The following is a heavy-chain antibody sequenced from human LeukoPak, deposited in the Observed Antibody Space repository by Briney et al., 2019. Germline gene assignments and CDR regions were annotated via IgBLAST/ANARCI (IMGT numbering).Heavy chain of an antibody. CDR2: ISSSSSYI. Sequence: GGSLRLSCAASGFTFSSYSMNWVRQAPGKGLEWVSSISSSSSYIYYADSVKGRFTISRDNAKNSLYLQMNSLRAEDTAVYYCARAEIVPAAPLLDYWGQGTLVTVSS. V-gene: IGHV3-21*01. J-gene: IGHJ4*02. CDR1: GFTFSSYS. D-gene: IGHD2-2*01. CDR3: ARAEIVPAAPLLDY.